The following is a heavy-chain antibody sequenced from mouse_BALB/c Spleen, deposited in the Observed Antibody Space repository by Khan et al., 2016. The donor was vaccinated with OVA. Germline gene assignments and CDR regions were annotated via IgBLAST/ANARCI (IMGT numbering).Heavy chain of an antibody. CDR3: ARRDYGSSYPCFVY. CDR2: IYPGSGSI. Sequence: VQLQESGPELVKPGASVKMSCKASGYSFTDYIISWVKRRTGQGLQWIGEIYPGSGSIYSNEKFKGKATLTADKSSNTAYMQLSSLTSEDSAVYFCARRDYGSSYPCFVYWGQGTLVTVSA. D-gene: IGHD1-1*01. V-gene: IGHV1-77*01. J-gene: IGHJ3*01. CDR1: GYSFTDYI.